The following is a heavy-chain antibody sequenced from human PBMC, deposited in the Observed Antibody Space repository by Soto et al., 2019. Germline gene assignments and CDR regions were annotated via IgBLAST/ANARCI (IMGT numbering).Heavy chain of an antibody. CDR2: ISYDGSNK. J-gene: IGHJ4*02. D-gene: IGHD3-10*01. Sequence: QVQLVESGGGVVQPGRSLRLSCAASGFTFSSVAFHWVRQAPGKGLEWVAVISYDGSNKYYADSVKGRFTISRDNSKNTLYLQMNSLRAEDTAVYYCARDIEDYYGSGSYPSGIDYWGQGTLVTVSS. V-gene: IGHV3-30-3*01. CDR3: ARDIEDYYGSGSYPSGIDY. CDR1: GFTFSSVA.